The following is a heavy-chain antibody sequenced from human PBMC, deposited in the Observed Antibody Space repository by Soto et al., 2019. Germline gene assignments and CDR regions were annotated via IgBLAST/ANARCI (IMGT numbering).Heavy chain of an antibody. V-gene: IGHV1-18*01. CDR2: ISAYNGNT. CDR1: GYTFTSYG. Sequence: ASVKVSCKASGYTFTSYGISWVRQAPGQGLEWMGWISAYNGNTNYAQKLQGRVTMTTDTSTSTAYMELRSLRSDDTAVYYCASTRYYYDSSGYYYFDCWGQGTLVTVSS. D-gene: IGHD3-22*01. J-gene: IGHJ4*02. CDR3: ASTRYYYDSSGYYYFDC.